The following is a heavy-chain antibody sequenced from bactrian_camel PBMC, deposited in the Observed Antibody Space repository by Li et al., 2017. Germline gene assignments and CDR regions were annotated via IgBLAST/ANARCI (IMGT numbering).Heavy chain of an antibody. D-gene: IGHD7*01. CDR2: IDTSGGT. CDR1: ADALMF. J-gene: IGHJ4*01. CDR3: AAPARPWFRPLRHDEYNY. Sequence: HVQLVESGGGSVEAGGSLRLSCSASADALMFMAWFRQAPGKEREGVAFIDTSGGTNYAYSVAGRFTISRDNAKNALFLQMNTLKPEDTAMYYCAAPARPWFRPLRHDEYNYWGQGTQ. V-gene: IGHV3S53*01.